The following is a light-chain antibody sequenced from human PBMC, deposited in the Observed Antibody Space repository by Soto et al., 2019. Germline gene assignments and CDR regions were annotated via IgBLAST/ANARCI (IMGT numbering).Light chain of an antibody. V-gene: IGKV3-11*01. CDR3: HQYYRTPRT. Sequence: EIVLTQSPATLSLSPGRRFTLPCRASQSVSSFLAWYQQKHGQAPRVLIYDTSKRATGIPARFSGSGYGTDFNLTISRLETEDFAVYYCHQYYRTPRTFGQGTKVDI. J-gene: IGKJ1*01. CDR2: DTS. CDR1: QSVSSF.